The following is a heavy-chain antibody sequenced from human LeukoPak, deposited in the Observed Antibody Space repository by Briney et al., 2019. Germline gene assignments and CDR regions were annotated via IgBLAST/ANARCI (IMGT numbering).Heavy chain of an antibody. Sequence: GGSLRLSCAASGFTFSSYPMSWVRQAPGKGLEWVSVISGTDGSTYYADSVKGRFTISRDDSENTLYLQMDSLRADDTAVYYCAKDRKVDRGYYFDYWGQGTLVTVSS. J-gene: IGHJ4*02. CDR3: AKDRKVDRGYYFDY. CDR1: GFTFSSYP. CDR2: ISGTDGST. V-gene: IGHV3-23*01. D-gene: IGHD5-12*01.